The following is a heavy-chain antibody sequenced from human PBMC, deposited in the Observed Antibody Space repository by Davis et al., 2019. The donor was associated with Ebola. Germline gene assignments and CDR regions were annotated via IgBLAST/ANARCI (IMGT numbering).Heavy chain of an antibody. D-gene: IGHD1-26*01. V-gene: IGHV4-39*07. CDR2: IYYSGST. CDR3: ARTPQYTSYGSYFDY. CDR1: GGSISSSDYY. Sequence: SETLSLTCTVSGGSISSSDYYWGWIRQPPGKGLEWIGSIYYSGSTYYNPSLKSRVTISVDTSKNQFSLKLSSVTAADTAMYYCARTPQYTSYGSYFDYWGQGALVTVSS. J-gene: IGHJ4*02.